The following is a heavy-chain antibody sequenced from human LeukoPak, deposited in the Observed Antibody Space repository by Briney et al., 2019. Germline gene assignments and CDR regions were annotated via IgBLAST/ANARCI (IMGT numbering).Heavy chain of an antibody. CDR3: ARDLDFWSGYYESNWFDP. D-gene: IGHD3-3*01. J-gene: IGHJ5*02. CDR2: MNPNSGNT. V-gene: IGHV1-8*01. CDR1: GYTFTSYD. Sequence: VASVKVSCKASGYTFTSYDINWVRQATGQGLEWMGWMNPNSGNTGYAQKLQGRVTMTTDTSTSTAYMELRSLRSDDTAVYYCARDLDFWSGYYESNWFDPWGQGTLVTVSS.